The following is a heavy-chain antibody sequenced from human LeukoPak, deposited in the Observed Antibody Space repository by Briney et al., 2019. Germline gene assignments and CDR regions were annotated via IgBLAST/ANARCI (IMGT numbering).Heavy chain of an antibody. CDR3: ARGWRGVVPPRSSLAFDY. CDR2: INHSGST. J-gene: IGHJ4*02. CDR1: GGSFSGYY. Sequence: SETLSLTCAVYGGSFSGYYWSWIRQPPGKGLEWIGEINHSGSTNYNPSLESRVTISVDTSKNQFSLKLSSVTAADTAVHYCARGWRGVVPPRSSLAFDYWGQGTLVTVSS. V-gene: IGHV4-34*01. D-gene: IGHD2-2*01.